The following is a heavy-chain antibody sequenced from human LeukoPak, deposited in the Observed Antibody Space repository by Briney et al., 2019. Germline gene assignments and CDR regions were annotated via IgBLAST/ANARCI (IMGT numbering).Heavy chain of an antibody. CDR2: IKQDGSEK. J-gene: IGHJ6*03. Sequence: GGSLRLSCAASGFTFSSYWMSWVRRAPGKGLEWVANIKQDGSEKYYVDSVKGRFTISRDNAKNSLYLQMNSLRAEDTAVYYCARVSYYDSSGMDVWGKGTTVTVSS. V-gene: IGHV3-7*01. CDR1: GFTFSSYW. CDR3: ARVSYYDSSGMDV. D-gene: IGHD3-22*01.